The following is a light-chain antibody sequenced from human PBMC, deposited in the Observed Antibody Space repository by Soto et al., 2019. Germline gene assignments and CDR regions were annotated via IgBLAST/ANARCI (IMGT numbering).Light chain of an antibody. CDR1: QSVRSSY. V-gene: IGKV3-20*01. Sequence: VLTKSLGTLSLSQGERATLSCRAGQSVRSSYLAWYQQKPGQSPRLLIYGASSRDTGIPERFSGRCWAEVSPLTSSMQADEFSTDYCQQQNSYSPCTFGGGTKV. CDR2: GAS. CDR3: QQNSYSPCT. J-gene: IGKJ4*02.